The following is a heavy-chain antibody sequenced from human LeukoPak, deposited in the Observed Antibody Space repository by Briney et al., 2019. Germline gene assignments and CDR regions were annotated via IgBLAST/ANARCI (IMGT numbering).Heavy chain of an antibody. D-gene: IGHD5-24*01. CDR1: GYSFTSYW. CDR2: IYPGDSDT. J-gene: IGHJ5*02. V-gene: IGHV5-51*01. Sequence: GESLKISWKGSGYSFTSYWIGWVRQLPGKGLEWMGIIYPGDSDTRYSPSFQGQVTISADKSITTAYLQWSGLKASDTAMYYCARLDGYTPQNWFDPWGQGTLVTVSS. CDR3: ARLDGYTPQNWFDP.